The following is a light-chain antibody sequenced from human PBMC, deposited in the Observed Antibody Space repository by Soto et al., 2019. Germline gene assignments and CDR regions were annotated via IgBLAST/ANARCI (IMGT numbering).Light chain of an antibody. J-gene: IGKJ4*01. CDR3: HHYGSSPLT. Sequence: EIVLTQSPGTLSLSPGERATLSCRASQSVTSSSLAWYQQKPGQAPRLLVYGASRRATGIPDRFSGSGSGTDFTLTISRLEPQDFAMYYCHHYGSSPLTFGGGTKVEIK. V-gene: IGKV3-20*01. CDR2: GAS. CDR1: QSVTSSS.